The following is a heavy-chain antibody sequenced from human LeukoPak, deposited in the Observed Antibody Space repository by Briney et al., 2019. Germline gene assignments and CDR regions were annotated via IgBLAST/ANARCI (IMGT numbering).Heavy chain of an antibody. Sequence: PGGSLRLSCAASGFTFSSYAMSWVRQAPGKGLEWVSAISGSGGSTYYADSVKDRFTISRDNSKNTLYLQMNSLRAEDTAVYYCAKYRIQLWLQDAFDIWGQGTMVTVSS. V-gene: IGHV3-23*01. CDR3: AKYRIQLWLQDAFDI. CDR2: ISGSGGST. CDR1: GFTFSSYA. D-gene: IGHD5-18*01. J-gene: IGHJ3*02.